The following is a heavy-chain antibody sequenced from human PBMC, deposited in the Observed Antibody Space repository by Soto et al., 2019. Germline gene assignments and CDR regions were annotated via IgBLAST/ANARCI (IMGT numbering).Heavy chain of an antibody. D-gene: IGHD6-13*01. J-gene: IGHJ6*02. Sequence: ASVKVSFKVSGYTLTELSMHWVRQAPGKGLEWMGGFDPEDGETIYAQKFQGRVTMTEDTSTDTAYMELSSLRSEDTAVYYCATQGEGSSRYYYYYGLDVWGQGTTVTVSS. CDR1: GYTLTELS. V-gene: IGHV1-24*01. CDR3: ATQGEGSSRYYYYYGLDV. CDR2: FDPEDGET.